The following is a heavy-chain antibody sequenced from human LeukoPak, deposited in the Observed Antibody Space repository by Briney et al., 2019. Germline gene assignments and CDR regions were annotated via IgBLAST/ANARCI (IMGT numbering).Heavy chain of an antibody. D-gene: IGHD4-23*01. CDR1: GYTFTSYG. Sequence: ASVKVSCKASGYTFTSYGISWVRQAPGQGLEWMGWISAYNGNTDYARNLQGRVTMTTDTSTSTAYMELRILRSDDTAVYYCARAATVAVSPYDYWGQGTLVTVSS. V-gene: IGHV1-18*01. J-gene: IGHJ4*02. CDR3: ARAATVAVSPYDY. CDR2: ISAYNGNT.